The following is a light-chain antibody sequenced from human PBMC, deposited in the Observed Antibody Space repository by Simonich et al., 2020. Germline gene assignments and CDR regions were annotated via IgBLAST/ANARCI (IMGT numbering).Light chain of an antibody. V-gene: IGLV3-25*03. CDR1: AFPKQY. CDR3: QSADSSGTYVV. CDR2: KDS. Sequence: SYELTQPPSVSVSPGQTARITCSGDAFPKQYAYWYQQKPGQAPVLVIYKDSDRPSGIPERFSGSSSGTTVTLTIRGVQAEDEADYYCQSADSSGTYVVFGGGTKLTVL. J-gene: IGLJ2*01.